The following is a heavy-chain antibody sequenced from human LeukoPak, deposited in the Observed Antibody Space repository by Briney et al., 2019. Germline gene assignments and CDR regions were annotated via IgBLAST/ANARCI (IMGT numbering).Heavy chain of an antibody. Sequence: SQTLSLTCSVSGGFITSGGYYWNWVRQLPEKGLKWLGYISHSGYSYYNPSLKSRLTISADTSKNQFSLELTSVTAADTAVYYCAKFRSDAFDIWGQGTMVTVSS. CDR3: AKFRSDAFDI. J-gene: IGHJ3*02. V-gene: IGHV4-31*03. CDR2: ISHSGYS. CDR1: GGFITSGGYY.